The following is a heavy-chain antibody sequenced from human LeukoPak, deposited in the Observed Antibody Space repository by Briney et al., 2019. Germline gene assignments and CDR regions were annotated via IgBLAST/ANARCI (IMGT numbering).Heavy chain of an antibody. CDR1: GGSFSGYY. Sequence: TSETLSLTCAVYGGSFSGYYWSWIRQPPGKGLEWMGESNHSGSTNHKPTLKRRVTISVHTSKNQFALNLSAVTAADTAVYYCARPRYLAAAPFDYWVQGTLVTVSS. CDR2: SNHSGST. V-gene: IGHV4-34*01. J-gene: IGHJ4*02. CDR3: ARPRYLAAAPFDY. D-gene: IGHD6-13*01.